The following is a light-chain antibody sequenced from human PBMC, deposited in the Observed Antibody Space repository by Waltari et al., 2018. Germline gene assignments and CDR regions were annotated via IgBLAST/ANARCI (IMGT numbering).Light chain of an antibody. Sequence: SSDLTHDPSLSVALGQTVRITCHGDSLRRYSASWYQQRPGQAPILVLYGPDNRPSGIPDRFSGSTSGNTASLTITGAQAEDEADYYCHSRETFSTRLFGGGTRLTV. CDR1: SLRRYS. V-gene: IGLV3-19*01. CDR3: HSRETFSTRL. J-gene: IGLJ2*01. CDR2: GPD.